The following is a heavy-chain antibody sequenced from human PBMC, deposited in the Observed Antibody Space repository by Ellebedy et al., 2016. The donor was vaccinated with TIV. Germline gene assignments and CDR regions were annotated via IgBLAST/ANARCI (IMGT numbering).Heavy chain of an antibody. D-gene: IGHD6-19*01. J-gene: IGHJ6*02. Sequence: GGSLRLSXAASGFTFSSYSMNWVRQAPGKGLEWVSSISSSSSYIYYADSVKGRFTISRDNAKNSLYLQMNSLRAEDTAVYYCARDPRSGEGYKFYGMDVWGQGTTVTVSS. CDR2: ISSSSSYI. CDR3: ARDPRSGEGYKFYGMDV. CDR1: GFTFSSYS. V-gene: IGHV3-21*01.